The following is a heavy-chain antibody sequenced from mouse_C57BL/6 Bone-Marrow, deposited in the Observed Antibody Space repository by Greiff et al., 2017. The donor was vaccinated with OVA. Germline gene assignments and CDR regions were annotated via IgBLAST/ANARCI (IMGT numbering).Heavy chain of an antibody. D-gene: IGHD1-1*01. CDR1: GYTFTDYN. CDR3: ARSDYYGSSYHYFDY. V-gene: IGHV1-18*01. CDR2: INPNNGGT. Sequence: EVKLQQSGPELVKPGASVKIPCKASGYTFTDYNMDWVKQSHGKSLEWIGDINPNNGGTIYNQKFKGKATLTVDKSSSTAYMELRSLTSEDTAVYYCARSDYYGSSYHYFDYWGQGTTLTVSS. J-gene: IGHJ2*01.